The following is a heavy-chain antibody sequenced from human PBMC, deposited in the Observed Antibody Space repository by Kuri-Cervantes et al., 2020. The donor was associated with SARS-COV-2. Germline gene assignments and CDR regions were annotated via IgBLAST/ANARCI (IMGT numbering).Heavy chain of an antibody. Sequence: SVKGSCKASGYIFTGYYMHWVRQAPGQGLEWMGWINPNSDDTNYAQKFQGRVTMTKDTSISTAYMELSRLRSDATAVYYFARVGIYVYSNYRPFDYWGQGTLVTVSS. CDR1: GYIFTGYY. V-gene: IGHV1-2*02. CDR3: ARVGIYVYSNYRPFDY. CDR2: INPNSDDT. J-gene: IGHJ4*02. D-gene: IGHD4-11*01.